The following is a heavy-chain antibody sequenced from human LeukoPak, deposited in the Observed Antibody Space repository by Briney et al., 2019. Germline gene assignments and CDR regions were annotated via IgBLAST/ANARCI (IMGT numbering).Heavy chain of an antibody. CDR2: ISGSGGTT. D-gene: IGHD2-2*01. Sequence: GGSLRLSCAASGFTFSTYAMTWVRQAPGKGLKWVSSISGSGGTTYYADSVKGRFTISRDNSKNTLSLQMNSLRAEDTAVYYCATTVGYCSSTSCSRFRYFDYWGQGTLVTVSS. CDR1: GFTFSTYA. J-gene: IGHJ4*02. CDR3: ATTVGYCSSTSCSRFRYFDY. V-gene: IGHV3-23*01.